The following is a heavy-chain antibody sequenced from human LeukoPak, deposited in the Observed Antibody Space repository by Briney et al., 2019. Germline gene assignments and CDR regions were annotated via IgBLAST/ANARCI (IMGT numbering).Heavy chain of an antibody. CDR3: ARVRDTAMIRIDY. CDR1: GGSISNYS. Sequence: SETLSLTCTVSGGSISNYSWSWIRQPPGKGLEWIGYIYYSGSTNCNPSLKSRVTISVDMSKNQFSLKLSSVTAADTAVYYCARVRDTAMIRIDYWGRGTLVTVSS. D-gene: IGHD5-18*01. V-gene: IGHV4-59*01. J-gene: IGHJ4*02. CDR2: IYYSGST.